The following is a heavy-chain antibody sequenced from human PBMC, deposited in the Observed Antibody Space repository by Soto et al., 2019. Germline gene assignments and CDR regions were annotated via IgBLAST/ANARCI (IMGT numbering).Heavy chain of an antibody. J-gene: IGHJ4*02. CDR2: ISYDGTYR. D-gene: IGHD1-26*01. V-gene: IGHV3-30-3*01. Sequence: QAQLVESGGGVVQPGRSLRLSCAASGFTFSNIAMHWVRQAPGKGLEWVAAISYDGTYRPYADFARGRFTSSRDNSQKSLYLQMNSMIPEDTALYYCATDRALGATLGAIDFLGQGTLVTVSS. CDR1: GFTFSNIA. CDR3: ATDRALGATLGAIDF.